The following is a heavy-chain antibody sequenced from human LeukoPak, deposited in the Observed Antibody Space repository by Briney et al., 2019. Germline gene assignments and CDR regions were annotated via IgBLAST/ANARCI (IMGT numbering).Heavy chain of an antibody. Sequence: SETLSLTCAVYGGSFSGYYWSWIRQPPGKGLEWIGEINHSGSTNYNPSLKSRVTISVDTSKNQFSLKLSSVTAADTAVYYCAREQTYYYDSRAWGEGYFDYWGQGTLVTVSS. CDR3: AREQTYYYDSRAWGEGYFDY. CDR2: INHSGST. CDR1: GGSFSGYY. J-gene: IGHJ4*02. D-gene: IGHD3-22*01. V-gene: IGHV4-34*01.